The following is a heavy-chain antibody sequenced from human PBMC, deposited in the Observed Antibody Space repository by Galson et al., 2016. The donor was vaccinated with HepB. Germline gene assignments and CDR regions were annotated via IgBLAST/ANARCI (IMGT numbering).Heavy chain of an antibody. CDR3: ARDLRGVHGYGY. V-gene: IGHV3-11*06. CDR2: ISGDSGDT. D-gene: IGHD5-12*01. Sequence: SLRLSCAASGFTFSDYYMNWVRQAPGKGLEWLAYISGDSGDTNYAESVKGRFTVSRDNAENSLYMQMNSLRTEDTAFYYRARDLRGVHGYGYWGPGTLVTVSS. J-gene: IGHJ4*02. CDR1: GFTFSDYY.